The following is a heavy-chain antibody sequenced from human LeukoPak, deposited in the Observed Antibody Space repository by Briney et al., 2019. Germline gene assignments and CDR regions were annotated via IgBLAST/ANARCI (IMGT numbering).Heavy chain of an antibody. CDR3: ARVTPGKYYLDF. D-gene: IGHD4-23*01. V-gene: IGHV4-59*01. CDR1: GGSISSYY. Sequence: SETLSLTCTVSGGSISSYYWSWIRQPPGKGLEWIGYIYYSGSTNYNPSLKSRVTISVDTSKNQFSLKLSSATAADTAVYYCARVTPGKYYLDFWGQGTLVTVSS. J-gene: IGHJ4*02. CDR2: IYYSGST.